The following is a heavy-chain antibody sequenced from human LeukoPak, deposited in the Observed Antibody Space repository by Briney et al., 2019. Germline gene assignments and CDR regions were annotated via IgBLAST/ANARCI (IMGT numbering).Heavy chain of an antibody. V-gene: IGHV1-2*02. D-gene: IGHD3-10*01. CDR1: GYTFTGYY. Sequence: GASVTVSCKASGYTFTGYYMHWVRQAPGQGLEWMGWINPNSGGTNYAQKFQGRVTMTRDTSISTAYMELSRLRSDDTAVYYCARGYYGSGSYYAPYNWFDPWGQGTLVTVSS. CDR3: ARGYYGSGSYYAPYNWFDP. J-gene: IGHJ5*02. CDR2: INPNSGGT.